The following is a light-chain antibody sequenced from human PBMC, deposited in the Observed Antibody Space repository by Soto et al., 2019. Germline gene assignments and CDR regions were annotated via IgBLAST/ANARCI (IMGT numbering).Light chain of an antibody. CDR1: SSDVGSYKL. CDR2: EGN. Sequence: QSALTQPASVSGSPGQSITISCTGTSSDVGSYKLVSWYQQHPGKGPKLVIYEGNKRPSGVPNRFSGSKSGNTASLTISGLQAEDEADYYCCSYVGSSTPWVFGGGTKLTVL. V-gene: IGLV2-23*01. CDR3: CSYVGSSTPWV. J-gene: IGLJ3*02.